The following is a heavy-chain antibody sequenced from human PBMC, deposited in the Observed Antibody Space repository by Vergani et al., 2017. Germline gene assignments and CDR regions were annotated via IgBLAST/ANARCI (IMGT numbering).Heavy chain of an antibody. V-gene: IGHV3-9*01. CDR3: AKGPILWSGSGY. J-gene: IGHJ4*02. Sequence: EVQLVESGGDLVQPGRSLRLSCAASGFTFADYAMHWVRQAPGKGLEWVSGISWNSGSIGYADSVKGRFTISRDNAKNSLYLQMNSLRAEDTALYYCAKGPILWSGSGYWGQGTLVTVAS. CDR2: ISWNSGSI. CDR1: GFTFADYA. D-gene: IGHD3-3*01.